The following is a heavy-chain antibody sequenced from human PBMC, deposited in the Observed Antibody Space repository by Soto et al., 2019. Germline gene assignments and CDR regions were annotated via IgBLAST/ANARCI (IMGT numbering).Heavy chain of an antibody. CDR2: INPSGGST. V-gene: IGHV1-46*01. Sequence: QVQLVQSGAEVKKPGASVKVSCKASGYTFTSYYMHWVRQAPGQGLEWMGIINPSGGSTSYAQKFRGRATMTRDTSTSTVYMELSSLRSEDTAVYYCARGQTVAYFQHWGQGTLVTVSS. J-gene: IGHJ1*01. CDR3: ARGQTVAYFQH. D-gene: IGHD4-17*01. CDR1: GYTFTSYY.